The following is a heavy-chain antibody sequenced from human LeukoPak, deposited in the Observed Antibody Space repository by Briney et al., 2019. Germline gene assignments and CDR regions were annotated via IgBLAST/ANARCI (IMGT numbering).Heavy chain of an antibody. CDR1: GFTVSSNY. V-gene: IGHV3-53*01. J-gene: IGHJ6*04. CDR2: IYSGGST. D-gene: IGHD3-10*01. Sequence: GGSLRLSCAASGFTVSSNYMSWVRQAPGKGLEWVSVIYSGGSTYYADSVKGRFTISRDNSKNTLYLQMNSLRAEDTAVYYCATSDYYGSGSLAYYYYGMDVWDKGTTVTVSS. CDR3: ATSDYYGSGSLAYYYYGMDV.